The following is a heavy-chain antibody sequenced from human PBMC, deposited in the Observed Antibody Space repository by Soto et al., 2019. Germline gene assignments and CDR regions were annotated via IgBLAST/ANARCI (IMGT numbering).Heavy chain of an antibody. D-gene: IGHD3-10*01. CDR2: IGPYNGKT. Sequence: QVPLVQSGAEVKKPGASVQVSCTASGYAFRHYGITWVRQAPGQGLEWMGWIGPYNGKTNYAQKLQDRVTMTTDTSTGTAYMELRSLRYDDTAVYFCVRDLDGSGSYYTNYWGQGTLVTVSS. CDR3: VRDLDGSGSYYTNY. J-gene: IGHJ4*02. CDR1: GYAFRHYG. V-gene: IGHV1-18*01.